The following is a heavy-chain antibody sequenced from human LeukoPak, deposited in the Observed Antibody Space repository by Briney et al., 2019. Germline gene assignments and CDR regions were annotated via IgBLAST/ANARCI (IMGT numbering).Heavy chain of an antibody. CDR2: IYPGDSAT. D-gene: IGHD3-9*01. J-gene: IGHJ5*02. CDR1: GYRFTIYC. Sequence: GESLKITCKGSGYRFTIYCIGWVRQMPGKSLEWMGIIYPGDSATRYSPSFQGQLTISVDKSISTAYLQWSSLKASDTAMYYCARLPDTDWFDPWGQGTLVTVSS. CDR3: ARLPDTDWFDP. V-gene: IGHV5-51*01.